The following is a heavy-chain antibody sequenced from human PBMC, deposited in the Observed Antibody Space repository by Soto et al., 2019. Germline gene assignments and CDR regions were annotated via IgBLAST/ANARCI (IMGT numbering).Heavy chain of an antibody. CDR3: VRDGSVNWNSPPDGMDV. D-gene: IGHD1-7*01. J-gene: IGHJ6*02. CDR2: IYYSGST. CDR1: GGSISSGDYY. Sequence: QVQLQESGPGLVKPSQTLSLSCTVSGGSISSGDYYWSWVRQSPGKGLEWIGYIYYSGSTYYNPSLKSRVTISIDTSKGQFSLKLSSVTAADTAVYYCVRDGSVNWNSPPDGMDVWGQGTTVTVSS. V-gene: IGHV4-30-4*01.